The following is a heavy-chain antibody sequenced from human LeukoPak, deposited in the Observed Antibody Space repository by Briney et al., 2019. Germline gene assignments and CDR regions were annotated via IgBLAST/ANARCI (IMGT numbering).Heavy chain of an antibody. CDR3: ARDNWGSYAFDI. Sequence: SETLSLTCTVSGGSISSSSYYWGWIRQPPGKGLEWIGSIYYSGSTYYNPSLKSRVTISVDTSKNQFSLKLSSVTAADTAVYYCARDNWGSYAFDIWGQGTMVTVSS. CDR2: IYYSGST. J-gene: IGHJ3*02. CDR1: GGSISSSSYY. D-gene: IGHD7-27*01. V-gene: IGHV4-39*07.